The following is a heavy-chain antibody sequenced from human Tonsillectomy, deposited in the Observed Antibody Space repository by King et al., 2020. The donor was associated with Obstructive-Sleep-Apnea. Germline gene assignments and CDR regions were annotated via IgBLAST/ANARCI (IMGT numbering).Heavy chain of an antibody. CDR3: ARDRAYCGGDCSYYSDY. D-gene: IGHD2-21*02. V-gene: IGHV4-31*03. Sequence: VQLQESGPGLVKPSQTLSLTCTVSGGSISSGGYYWSWIRQPPGKGLEWIGYIHYSGSTYYNSSLKSRVLISLDTSKNQFSLKLSSVTAADTAVYYCARDRAYCGGDCSYYSDYWGQGTLVTVSS. J-gene: IGHJ4*02. CDR1: GGSISSGGYY. CDR2: IHYSGST.